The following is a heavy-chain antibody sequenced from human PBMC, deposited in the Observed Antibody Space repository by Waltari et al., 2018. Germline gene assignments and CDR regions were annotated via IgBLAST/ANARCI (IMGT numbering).Heavy chain of an antibody. J-gene: IGHJ5*02. CDR1: GGSISSSNYY. Sequence: QLQLQESGPGLVKPSETLSLTCTVSGGSISSSNYYWCWIRQPPGKGLEWIGSIYYSGSTYYNPSLKSRVTISVDTSKNQFYLKLNSVTAADTAVHYCARSGYYDSSGYYWWFDPWGQGTLVTVSS. CDR3: ARSGYYDSSGYYWWFDP. D-gene: IGHD3-22*01. V-gene: IGHV4-39*01. CDR2: IYYSGST.